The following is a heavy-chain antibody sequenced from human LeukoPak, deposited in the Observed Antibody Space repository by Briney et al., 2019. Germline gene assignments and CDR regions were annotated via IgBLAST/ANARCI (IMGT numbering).Heavy chain of an antibody. D-gene: IGHD4-23*01. CDR1: GFTFSTYG. CDR2: IRSDGSDK. CDR3: ASPEDGGNSYSFDY. V-gene: IGHV3-30*02. J-gene: IGHJ4*02. Sequence: PGGSLRLSCAASGFTFSTYGMHWVRQAPGKGLEWVAFIRSDGSDKYCADSVKGRFTISRDNSKNTLFLQMNSLRPEDTAVYYCASPEDGGNSYSFDYWGQGTLVTVSS.